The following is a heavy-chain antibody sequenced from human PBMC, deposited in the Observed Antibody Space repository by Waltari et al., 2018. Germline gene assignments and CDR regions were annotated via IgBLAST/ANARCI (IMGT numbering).Heavy chain of an antibody. V-gene: IGHV4-59*11. D-gene: IGHD1-26*01. J-gene: IGHJ4*02. CDR1: GGSFSSHV. CDR2: IYYSGST. Sequence: QVQLQESGPGLVKPSETLSLTCTVSGGSFSSHVWSWFRQPPGKGLEWLGYIYYSGSTDYNPSLKSRVTISVDTSKNQFSLKLSSVTAADTAVYYCARGHGGSYYVFDYWGQGTLVTVSS. CDR3: ARGHGGSYYVFDY.